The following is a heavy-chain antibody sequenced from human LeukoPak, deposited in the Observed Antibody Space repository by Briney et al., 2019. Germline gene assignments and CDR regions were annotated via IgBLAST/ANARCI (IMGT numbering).Heavy chain of an antibody. D-gene: IGHD6-13*01. V-gene: IGHV3-30*02. J-gene: IGHJ3*02. CDR1: GFTFSSYG. CDR2: IRYDGSNK. Sequence: PGGTLRLSCAASGFTFSSYGMHWVRQAPGKGLEWVAFIRYDGSNKYYADSVKGRFTISRDNSKNTLYLQMNSLRAEDTAVYYCASCIAAAGTGAFDIWGQGTMVTVSS. CDR3: ASCIAAAGTGAFDI.